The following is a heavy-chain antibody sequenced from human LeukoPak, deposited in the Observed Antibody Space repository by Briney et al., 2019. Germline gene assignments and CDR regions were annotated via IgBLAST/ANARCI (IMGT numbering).Heavy chain of an antibody. CDR3: ASTHSSGWYDDWFDP. D-gene: IGHD6-19*01. CDR2: IIPIFGTA. CDR1: GGTFSSYA. V-gene: IGHV1-69*05. J-gene: IGHJ5*02. Sequence: SVKVSCKASGGTFSSYAISWVRQAPGQGLEWMGRIIPIFGTANYAQKFQGRVTTTTDESTSTAYMELSSLRSEDTAVYYCASTHSSGWYDDWFDPWGQGTLVTVSS.